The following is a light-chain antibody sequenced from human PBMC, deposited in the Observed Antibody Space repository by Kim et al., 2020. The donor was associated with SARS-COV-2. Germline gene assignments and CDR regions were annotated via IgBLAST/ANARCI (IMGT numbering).Light chain of an antibody. CDR2: AAA. J-gene: IGKJ4*01. CDR1: QRVSSSY. V-gene: IGKV3-20*01. CDR3: LQYGTSPSLT. Sequence: PGERATLSCRARQRVSSSYLAWYQQKPGQAPRHLMFAAATRATGVPDRFTGSGSGTDFTLTISGLEPEDFAVYYCLQYGTSPSLTFGGGTKVDIK.